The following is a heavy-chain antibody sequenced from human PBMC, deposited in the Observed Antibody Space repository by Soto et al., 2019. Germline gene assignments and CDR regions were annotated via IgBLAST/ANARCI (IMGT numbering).Heavy chain of an antibody. Sequence: QVQLVQSGAEVKKPGSSVKVSCKASGGTFSTDSXSXXXXGPGQGLEWMGGIIPMFGTANNAQXFQGRVTITADEXTXTAYMELSSXRSEXTAVYFCAREIDGYYGMDVWGQGTTVTVAS. CDR1: GGTFSTDS. J-gene: IGHJ6*02. CDR3: AREIDGYYGMDV. CDR2: IIPMFGTA. V-gene: IGHV1-69*12.